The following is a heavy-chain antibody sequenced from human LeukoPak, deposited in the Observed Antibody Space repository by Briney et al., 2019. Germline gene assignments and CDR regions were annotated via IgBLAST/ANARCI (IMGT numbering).Heavy chain of an antibody. V-gene: IGHV1-2*02. J-gene: IGHJ4*02. Sequence: ASVKVSCKASGYTFTGHYIHWVRQAPGQGLEWMGWVNPNSGGTNYAQKFQGRVTMTRDTSISTAYMDLSSLRSDDTAVYYCARGNYGIGDYWGQGTLVTVSS. CDR3: ARGNYGIGDY. CDR2: VNPNSGGT. D-gene: IGHD4-11*01. CDR1: GYTFTGHY.